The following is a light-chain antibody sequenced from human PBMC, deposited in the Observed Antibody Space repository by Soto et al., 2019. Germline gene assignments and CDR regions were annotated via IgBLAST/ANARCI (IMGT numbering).Light chain of an antibody. V-gene: IGKV3-20*01. Sequence: EIVLTQSPGTLSLSPGERATLSCRASQSVNNNYLAWYQQKPGQAPRLLIYGASSRATGIPDRFSGSGSGTYFTLTISRLEHEDFAVYYCQQYGSSQYTFGQGTKLEIK. CDR2: GAS. CDR3: QQYGSSQYT. J-gene: IGKJ2*01. CDR1: QSVNNNY.